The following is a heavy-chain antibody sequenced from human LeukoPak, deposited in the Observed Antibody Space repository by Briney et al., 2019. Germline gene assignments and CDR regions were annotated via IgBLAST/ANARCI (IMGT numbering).Heavy chain of an antibody. CDR1: GGSISSYY. J-gene: IGHJ4*02. Sequence: PSETLSLTCTVSGGSISSYYWSWIRQPPGKGLEWIGYIYYSGSTYYNPSLKSRVTISVDTSKNQFSLKLSSVTAADTAVYYCARVATGYSSGWYGSQTGYYFDYWGQGTLVTVSS. D-gene: IGHD6-19*01. CDR3: ARVATGYSSGWYGSQTGYYFDY. V-gene: IGHV4-59*08. CDR2: IYYSGST.